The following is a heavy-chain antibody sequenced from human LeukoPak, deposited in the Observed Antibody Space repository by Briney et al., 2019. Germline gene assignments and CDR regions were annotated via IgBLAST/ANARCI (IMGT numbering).Heavy chain of an antibody. CDR2: ISGSGGST. CDR3: AKARYGGNSDYYYYMDV. D-gene: IGHD4-23*01. V-gene: IGHV3-23*01. Sequence: GGSLRLSCAASGFTFSSYAMSWVRQASGKGLEWVSAISGSGGSTYYADSVKGRFTISRDNSKNTLYLQMNSLRAEDTAVYYCAKARYGGNSDYYYYMDVWGKGTTVTVSS. CDR1: GFTFSSYA. J-gene: IGHJ6*03.